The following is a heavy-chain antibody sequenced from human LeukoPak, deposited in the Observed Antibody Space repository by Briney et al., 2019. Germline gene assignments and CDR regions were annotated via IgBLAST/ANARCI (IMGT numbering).Heavy chain of an antibody. Sequence: GSLRLSCTVSGFTFSDYWMSWVHQAPGKGLEWVANINQDGSEKYYVDSVMGRVTVSRDNDKNSLYLQVNSLRAEDRAVYYCARVASYAFDIWGQGTMVTVSS. V-gene: IGHV3-7*01. CDR1: GFTFSDYW. J-gene: IGHJ3*02. CDR2: INQDGSEK. D-gene: IGHD6-6*01. CDR3: ARVASYAFDI.